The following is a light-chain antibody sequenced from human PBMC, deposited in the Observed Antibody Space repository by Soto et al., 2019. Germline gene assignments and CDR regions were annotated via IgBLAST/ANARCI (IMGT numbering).Light chain of an antibody. CDR2: EVS. V-gene: IGLV2-14*01. CDR1: SSDVGGYNY. CDR3: ISYTSSSTWV. J-gene: IGLJ3*02. Sequence: QSALTQPASVSGSPGQSITISCTGTSSDVGGYNYVSWYQHHPVKAPKLMIYEVSNRPSGVSDRFSGSRSGNTASLTISGLQAEDESDYYCISYTSSSTWVFGGGTKVTV.